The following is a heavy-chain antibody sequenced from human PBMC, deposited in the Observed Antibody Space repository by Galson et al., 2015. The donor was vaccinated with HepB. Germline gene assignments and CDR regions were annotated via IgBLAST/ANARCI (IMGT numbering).Heavy chain of an antibody. Sequence: SLRLSCAASGFSSSTYDMNWVRQAPGKGLEWVSHISSGSTTIYYADSVKGRFTISRNNAKNSLYLQMNSLRAGDTAVYYCARDLRNGLYEGAIDIWGQGTMVTVSS. V-gene: IGHV3-48*01. J-gene: IGHJ3*02. CDR1: GFSSSTYD. CDR2: ISSGSTTI. CDR3: ARDLRNGLYEGAIDI. D-gene: IGHD6-19*01.